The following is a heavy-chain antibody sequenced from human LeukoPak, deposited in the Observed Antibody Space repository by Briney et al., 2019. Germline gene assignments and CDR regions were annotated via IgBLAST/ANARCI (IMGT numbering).Heavy chain of an antibody. CDR1: GFIFDSYA. Sequence: GGSLRLSCSASGFIFDSYAMHWVRQALGKGLEWVAITSSDGRNKYHIESVKGRFSISRDDSKNTVYLQMNSLRPEDTAVYYCARDLAPVVRGVKIHYYYGMDVWGQGTTVTVSS. J-gene: IGHJ6*02. V-gene: IGHV3-30*03. CDR2: TSSDGRNK. CDR3: ARDLAPVVRGVKIHYYYGMDV. D-gene: IGHD3-10*01.